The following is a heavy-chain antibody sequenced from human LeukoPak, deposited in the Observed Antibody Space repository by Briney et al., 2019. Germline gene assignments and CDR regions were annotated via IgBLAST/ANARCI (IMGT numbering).Heavy chain of an antibody. CDR3: ARVGYSSSWYYYGMDV. V-gene: IGHV3-7*01. CDR1: GFTFSSYW. J-gene: IGHJ6*02. CDR2: IKQDGSEK. D-gene: IGHD6-13*01. Sequence: GGSLRLSCAASGFTFSSYWMSWVRQAPGKGLEWVANIKQDGSEKYYVDSVKGRFTISRYNAKNSLYLQMNRLRAEDTAVYYCARVGYSSSWYYYGMDVWGQGTTVTVSS.